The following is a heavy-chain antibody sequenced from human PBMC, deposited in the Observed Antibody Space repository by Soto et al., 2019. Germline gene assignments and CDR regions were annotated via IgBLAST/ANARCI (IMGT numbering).Heavy chain of an antibody. CDR2: IFDTGKP. CDR3: ACLDGDNRYCDL. CDR1: GGSINTGGCS. V-gene: IGHV4-30-2*01. J-gene: IGHJ2*01. Sequence: QVQLQESGSGLVKPSQTLSLTCAVSGGSINTGGCSWSWIRLPPGRAMEWIWYIFDTGKPYYSASLKRRVTMSVDTAQNQFSLRLESVTAADTAIYFCACLDGDNRYCDLWGRGTLVTVSS.